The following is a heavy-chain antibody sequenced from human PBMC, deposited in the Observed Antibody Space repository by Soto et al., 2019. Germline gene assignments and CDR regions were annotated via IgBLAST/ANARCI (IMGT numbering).Heavy chain of an antibody. J-gene: IGHJ4*02. Sequence: QVQLVQSGAEVKKPGASVKVSCQASEYSFTKYFIQWIRQGPGQDLEWVGLINPAGGTTRFAPKFQGRVTMTRDTSTRTVFMELSSLRSDDTGVYFCARDGTFDIWGQGTLVTVSS. V-gene: IGHV1-46*01. D-gene: IGHD1-7*01. CDR1: EYSFTKYF. CDR2: INPAGGTT. CDR3: ARDGTFDI.